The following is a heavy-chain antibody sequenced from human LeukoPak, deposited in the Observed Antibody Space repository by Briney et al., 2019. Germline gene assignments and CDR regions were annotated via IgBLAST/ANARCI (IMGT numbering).Heavy chain of an antibody. Sequence: SVKVSCKASGGTFSSYAISWVRQAPGQGLEWMGGIIPIFGTANYAQKFQGRVTITADESTSTAYMELSSLRSEDTAVYYCARSAVIVVVPAAAWSWFDPWGQGTLVTVSS. CDR2: IIPIFGTA. CDR1: GGTFSSYA. CDR3: ARSAVIVVVPAAAWSWFDP. J-gene: IGHJ5*02. D-gene: IGHD2-2*01. V-gene: IGHV1-69*01.